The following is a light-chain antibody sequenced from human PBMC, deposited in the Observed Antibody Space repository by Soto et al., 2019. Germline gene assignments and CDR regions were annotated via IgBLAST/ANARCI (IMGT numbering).Light chain of an antibody. CDR1: TSNIGSNP. CDR3: AAWDDRLNGPSYV. J-gene: IGLJ1*01. CDR2: TNN. Sequence: QSVLTQPPSVSGTPGQTVTISCSGSTSNIGSNPVNWYQQLPGTALRLLISTNNQRPSGVPDRFSGSRSGTSASLAISGLQSEDEADYYCAAWDDRLNGPSYVFGTGTKVTVL. V-gene: IGLV1-44*01.